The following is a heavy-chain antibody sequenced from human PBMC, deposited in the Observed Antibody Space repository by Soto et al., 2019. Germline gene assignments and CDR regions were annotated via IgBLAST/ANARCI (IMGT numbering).Heavy chain of an antibody. V-gene: IGHV3-23*01. CDR2: ISGSGGST. CDR1: GFTFSSYA. D-gene: IGHD2-2*01. J-gene: IGHJ6*04. Sequence: VGSLRLSCAASGFTFSSYAMSWVRQAPGKGLEWVSAISGSGGSTYYADSVKGRFTISRDNSKNTLYLQMNSLRAEDTAVYYCATILSSTSCHGSPTCCGMDGWGKGTKATVSS. CDR3: ATILSSTSCHGSPTCCGMDG.